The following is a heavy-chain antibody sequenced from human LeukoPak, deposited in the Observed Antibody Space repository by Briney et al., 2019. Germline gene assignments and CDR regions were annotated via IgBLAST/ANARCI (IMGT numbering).Heavy chain of an antibody. CDR2: ISSSSSYI. D-gene: IGHD5-18*01. CDR3: ARNTDTAMVVAGAFDI. CDR1: GFTFSSYS. Sequence: GGSLRLSCAASGFTFSSYSMNWVRQAPGKGLEWVSSISSSSSYIYYADSVKGRFTISRDNAKNSLYLQMNSLRAEDTAVYYRARNTDTAMVVAGAFDIWGQGTMVTVSS. J-gene: IGHJ3*02. V-gene: IGHV3-21*01.